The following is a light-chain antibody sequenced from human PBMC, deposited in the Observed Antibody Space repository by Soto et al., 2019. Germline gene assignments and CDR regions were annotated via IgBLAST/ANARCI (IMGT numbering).Light chain of an antibody. J-gene: IGLJ1*01. CDR1: SCNIGANT. CDR2: SHS. Sequence: QSVLTQPPSASGTPGQRVAFSCSGSSCNIGANTVNWYQQLPGAAPKLLIYSHSQRPSGVPDRFSGSKSGTSASLAISGLQSDDEADYYCAAWDDSLNGYVFGSGTKVTVL. V-gene: IGLV1-44*01. CDR3: AAWDDSLNGYV.